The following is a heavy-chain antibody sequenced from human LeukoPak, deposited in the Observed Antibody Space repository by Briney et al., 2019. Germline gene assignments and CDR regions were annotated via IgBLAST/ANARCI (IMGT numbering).Heavy chain of an antibody. CDR3: AREAYDSGNFRTDYYYMDV. CDR2: IYPNSGCT. Sequence: ASVKVSCKASGYTFTGYYMHWVRQAPGQGLEWMGWIYPNSGCTNYAQKFQGRVTVTRDTSISTAYMELSRLRSDDTAVYYCAREAYDSGNFRTDYYYMDVWGIGTTVTVSS. CDR1: GYTFTGYY. D-gene: IGHD3-10*01. J-gene: IGHJ6*03. V-gene: IGHV1-2*02.